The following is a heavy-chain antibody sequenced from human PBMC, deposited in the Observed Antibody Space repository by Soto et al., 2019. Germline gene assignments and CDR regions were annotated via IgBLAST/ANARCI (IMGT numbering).Heavy chain of an antibody. Sequence: EIQLMQSGGGLVRPGGSLRLSCAASGFSFSSYWMSWVRQAPGKGPEWVANIKEDGGEQHYVDSVKGCFTISRDTTENSLFLQMNNLRAEDSAIYYCAITTSTVSYWFDPWGPGTQVTVSS. J-gene: IGHJ5*02. CDR2: IKEDGGEQ. CDR3: AITTSTVSYWFDP. V-gene: IGHV3-7*03. CDR1: GFSFSSYW. D-gene: IGHD4-4*01.